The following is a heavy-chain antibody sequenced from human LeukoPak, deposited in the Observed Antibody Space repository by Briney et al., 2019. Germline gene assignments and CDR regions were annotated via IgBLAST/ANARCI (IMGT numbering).Heavy chain of an antibody. Sequence: PGGSLRLSCAASGFTFSDYYMSWIRQAPGKGLEWVSYISSTSDTIYYADSVKGRFTISRDNAKNTLYLQMNSLRAEDTAVYYCARSSRRGGTGLKWFGDGSFDYWGQGTLVTVSS. CDR2: ISSTSDTI. D-gene: IGHD3-10*01. CDR3: ARSSRRGGTGLKWFGDGSFDY. J-gene: IGHJ4*02. CDR1: GFTFSDYY. V-gene: IGHV3-11*01.